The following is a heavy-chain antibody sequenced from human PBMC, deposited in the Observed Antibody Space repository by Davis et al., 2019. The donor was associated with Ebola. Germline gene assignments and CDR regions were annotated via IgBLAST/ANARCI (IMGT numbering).Heavy chain of an antibody. Sequence: SETLSLTCTVSGGSVSSGYYYWSWIRQPPGKGLEWIGEINHSGSTNYNPSLKSRVTISVDPSKNPFSLKLSSVTTADTAVYYCARLVWVVLVPDAIEVWFDPWGQGTLVTVSS. CDR3: ARLVWVVLVPDAIEVWFDP. V-gene: IGHV4-39*01. CDR2: INHSGST. J-gene: IGHJ5*02. CDR1: GGSVSSGYYY. D-gene: IGHD2-2*01.